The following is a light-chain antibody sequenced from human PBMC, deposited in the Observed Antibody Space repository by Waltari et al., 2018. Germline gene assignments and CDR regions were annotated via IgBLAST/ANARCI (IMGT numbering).Light chain of an antibody. CDR2: GAS. CDR1: QSVSSSH. V-gene: IGKV3-20*01. J-gene: IGKJ1*01. Sequence: EIVLTQSPGTLSLSPGERATLSCRASQSVSSSHLAWYKQKPGQAPRLLIYGASSRAACIPDRFSGSGSGTDFTLTISRLEPEDFAVYYCQQYGSSLWTFGQGTKVEIK. CDR3: QQYGSSLWT.